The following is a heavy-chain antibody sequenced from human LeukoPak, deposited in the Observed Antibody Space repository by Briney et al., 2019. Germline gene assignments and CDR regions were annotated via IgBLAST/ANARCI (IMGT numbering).Heavy chain of an antibody. CDR1: GFTVGNKY. J-gene: IGHJ4*02. V-gene: IGHV3-66*01. CDR2: IYSGGSK. CDR3: ARGVYESSGYYFIDY. Sequence: TGGSLRLSCAASGFTVGNKYMTWVRQAPGKGLEWVSVIYSGGSKYYADSVKGRFTISRDSSKNTLYLQMNSLRAEDTAVYYCARGVYESSGYYFIDYWGQGTLVTFSS. D-gene: IGHD3-22*01.